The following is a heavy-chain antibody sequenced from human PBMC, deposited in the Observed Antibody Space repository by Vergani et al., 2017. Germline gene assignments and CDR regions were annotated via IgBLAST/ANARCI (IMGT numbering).Heavy chain of an antibody. D-gene: IGHD1-14*01. J-gene: IGHJ4*02. V-gene: IGHV3-30-3*01. Sequence: QVQLVESGGGVVQPGRSLRLSCAASGFTFSSYAMHWVRQAPGKGLEWVAVISYDGSNKYYADSVKGRFTISRDNSKNTLYLQMNSLRAEDTAVYYCARASGGWYDRYYFDYWGQGTLVTVSS. CDR1: GFTFSSYA. CDR2: ISYDGSNK. CDR3: ARASGGWYDRYYFDY.